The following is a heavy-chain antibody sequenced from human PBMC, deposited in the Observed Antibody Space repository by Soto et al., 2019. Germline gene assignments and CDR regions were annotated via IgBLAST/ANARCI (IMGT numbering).Heavy chain of an antibody. D-gene: IGHD4-17*01. Sequence: PSETLSLTCTVSGGSISSDSYYWGWIRLPPEKGLEWIASISYSGSTYYNPTLKSRLTISVDTSKSQFSLKLSSVTAADTAVYYCVRRYGASFDYWGQGTLVTVSS. J-gene: IGHJ4*02. CDR1: GGSISSDSYY. V-gene: IGHV4-39*01. CDR2: ISYSGST. CDR3: VRRYGASFDY.